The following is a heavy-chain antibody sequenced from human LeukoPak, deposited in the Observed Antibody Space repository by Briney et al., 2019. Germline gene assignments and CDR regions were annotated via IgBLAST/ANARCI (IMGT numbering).Heavy chain of an antibody. J-gene: IGHJ4*02. Sequence: SETLSLTCTVSGGSMSSSTYYWGWIRQPPGKGLEWIGSLYYSGSTYDNPSLKSRVTISVDTSKNQFSLKLSSVTAADTAVYYCARHLDCGGDCYILDYWGQGTLVTVSS. CDR2: LYYSGST. CDR1: GGSMSSSTYY. CDR3: ARHLDCGGDCYILDY. D-gene: IGHD2-21*01. V-gene: IGHV4-39*01.